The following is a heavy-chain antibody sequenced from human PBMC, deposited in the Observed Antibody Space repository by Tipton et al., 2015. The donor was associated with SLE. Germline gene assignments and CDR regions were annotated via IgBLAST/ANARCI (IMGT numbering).Heavy chain of an antibody. CDR1: DVSISSTYYY. D-gene: IGHD4-11*01. V-gene: IGHV4-39*07. Sequence: TLSLTCTVSDVSISSTYYYWGWIRQPPGKGLEWIGSIHYSGSTYYSPSLKSRGTLSLDTSKKQFSLNLTSVTAADTAVYYCARDDLTVGAFDIWGQGTMVTVSS. CDR3: ARDDLTVGAFDI. J-gene: IGHJ3*02. CDR2: IHYSGST.